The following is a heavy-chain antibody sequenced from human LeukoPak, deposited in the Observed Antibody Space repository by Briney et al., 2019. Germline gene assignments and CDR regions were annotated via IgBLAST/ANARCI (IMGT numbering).Heavy chain of an antibody. D-gene: IGHD3-22*01. V-gene: IGHV4-59*01. CDR2: IYYSGST. CDR1: GGSISSYY. Sequence: NSSETLSLTCTVSGGSISSYYWSWIRQPPGKGLEWIGYIYYSGSTNYNPSLKSRVTISVGTSKNQFSLKLSSVTAADTAVYYCARALRVYYDPVGAFDIWGQGTMVTVSS. CDR3: ARALRVYYDPVGAFDI. J-gene: IGHJ3*02.